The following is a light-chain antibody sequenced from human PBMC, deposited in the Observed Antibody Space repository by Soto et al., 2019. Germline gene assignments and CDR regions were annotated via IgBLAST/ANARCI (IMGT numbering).Light chain of an antibody. CDR1: QSISSW. J-gene: IGKJ2*01. CDR3: QQYNSYPYP. CDR2: DAS. V-gene: IGKV1-5*01. Sequence: DIQMTQSPSTLSASVGDRVTITCRASQSISSWLAWYQQKPGKAPKLLIYDASSLESGVPSRFSGSGSRTEFTLSISSLQPDDFATYYCQQYNSYPYPFGQGTNLEIK.